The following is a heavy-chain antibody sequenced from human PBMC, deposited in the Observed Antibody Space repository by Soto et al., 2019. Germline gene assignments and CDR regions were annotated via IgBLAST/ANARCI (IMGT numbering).Heavy chain of an antibody. CDR1: GYTFTSYY. Sequence: ASVKVSCKASGYTFTSYYMHWVRQAPGQGLEWMGIINPSGGSTSYAQKFQGRVTMTRDTSTSTVYMELSSLRSEDTAVYYCARVLGFSSPSQNWFDPWGQGTLVTVSS. V-gene: IGHV1-46*03. CDR2: INPSGGST. D-gene: IGHD6-13*01. J-gene: IGHJ5*02. CDR3: ARVLGFSSPSQNWFDP.